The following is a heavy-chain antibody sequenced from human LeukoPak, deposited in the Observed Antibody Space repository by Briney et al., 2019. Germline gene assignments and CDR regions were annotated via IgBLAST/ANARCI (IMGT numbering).Heavy chain of an antibody. Sequence: SETLSLTCAVYGGSFSGYYWSWIRQPPGKGLAWIGEINHSGSTNYNPSLKSRVTISVDTSKNQFSLKLSSVTAADTAVYYCARTYSGYDYGLPNFDYWGQGTLVTVSS. CDR1: GGSFSGYY. D-gene: IGHD5-12*01. CDR2: INHSGST. CDR3: ARTYSGYDYGLPNFDY. J-gene: IGHJ4*02. V-gene: IGHV4-34*01.